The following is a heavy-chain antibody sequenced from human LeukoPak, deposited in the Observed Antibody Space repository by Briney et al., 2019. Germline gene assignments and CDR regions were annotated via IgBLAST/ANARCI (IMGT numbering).Heavy chain of an antibody. CDR3: ARDSGISPVDP. CDR1: GFTFSSYG. J-gene: IGHJ5*02. Sequence: GGSLRLSCAASGFTFSSYGMHWVRQAPGKGLEWVAVIWYDGSNKYYADSVKGRFTISRDNSKNTLYLQMNSLRAEDTAVYYCARDSGISPVDPWGQGTLVTVSS. V-gene: IGHV3-33*01. CDR2: IWYDGSNK. D-gene: IGHD3-10*01.